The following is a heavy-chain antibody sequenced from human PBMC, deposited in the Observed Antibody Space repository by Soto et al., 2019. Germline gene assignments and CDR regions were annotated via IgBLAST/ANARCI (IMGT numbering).Heavy chain of an antibody. D-gene: IGHD2-2*01. CDR1: GYSFTIDC. CDR3: ARRQPTSWVVDY. V-gene: IGHV5-51*01. CDR2: IYPGDSDT. Sequence: PGGSLKIACDGSGYSFTIDCIGWVRQMPGKGLEWMGIIYPGDSDTRYSPSFQGQVTISADKAISTAYLQWSSLKASDTAMYYCARRQPTSWVVDYWGQGTLVTVSS. J-gene: IGHJ4*02.